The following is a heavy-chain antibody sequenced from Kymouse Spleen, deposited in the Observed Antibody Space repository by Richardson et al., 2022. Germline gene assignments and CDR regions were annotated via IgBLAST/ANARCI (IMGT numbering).Heavy chain of an antibody. CDR1: GGSFSGYY. D-gene: IGHD6-6*01. V-gene: IGHV4-34*01. J-gene: IGHJ5*02. CDR3: ARGGEIAARPNWFDP. Sequence: QVQLQQWGAGLLKPSETLSLTCAVYGGSFSGYYWSWIRQPPGKGLEWIGEINHSGSTNYNPSLKSRVTISVDTSKNQFSLKLSSVTAADTAVYYCARGGEIAARPNWFDPWGQGTLVTVSS. CDR2: INHSGST.